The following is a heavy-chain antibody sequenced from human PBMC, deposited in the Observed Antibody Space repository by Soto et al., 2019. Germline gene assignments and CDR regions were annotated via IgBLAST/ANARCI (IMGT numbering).Heavy chain of an antibody. J-gene: IGHJ6*02. V-gene: IGHV1-8*01. CDR3: ARGYEFWHGYCLDV. CDR1: VFTLPSYE. Sequence: GASVKVSCKATVFTLPSYEINWVRQASGQGLEWMGGMNPNRGNTGYPQKFQGRATMTRNTSISTAYTELSSLRSEDTAVFYWARGYEFWHGYCLDVWGQGTTVTVSS. CDR2: MNPNRGNT. D-gene: IGHD3-3*01.